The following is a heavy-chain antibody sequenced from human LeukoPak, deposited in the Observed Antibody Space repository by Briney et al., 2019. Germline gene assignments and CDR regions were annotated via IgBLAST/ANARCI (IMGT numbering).Heavy chain of an antibody. D-gene: IGHD4-17*01. J-gene: IGHJ4*02. V-gene: IGHV3-11*01. CDR2: ISSSGSTI. CDR1: GFTFSDYY. Sequence: GGSLRLSCAASGFTFSDYYMSWIRQAPGKGLEWVSYISSSGSTIYYADSVRGRFTISRDNAKNSLYLQMNSLRAEDTAVYYCARDSRTTTFDYWGQGTLVTVSS. CDR3: ARDSRTTTFDY.